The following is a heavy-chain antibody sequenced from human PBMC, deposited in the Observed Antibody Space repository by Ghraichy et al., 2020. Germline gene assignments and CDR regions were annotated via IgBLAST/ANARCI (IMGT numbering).Heavy chain of an antibody. D-gene: IGHD5-18*01. CDR1: GGSISSSSYY. J-gene: IGHJ3*02. CDR2: IYYSGST. Sequence: SETLSLTCTVSGGSISSSSYYWGWIRQPPGKGLEWIGSIYYSGSTYYNPSLKSRVTISVDTSKNQFSLKLSSVTAADTAVYYCARVLGYSLAFDIWGQGTMVTVSS. V-gene: IGHV4-39*01. CDR3: ARVLGYSLAFDI.